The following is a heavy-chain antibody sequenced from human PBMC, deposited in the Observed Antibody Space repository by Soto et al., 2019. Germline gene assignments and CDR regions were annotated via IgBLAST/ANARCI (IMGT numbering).Heavy chain of an antibody. CDR1: GGTFSSYA. Sequence: QVQLVQSGAEVKKPGSSVKVSCKASGGTFSSYAISWVRQAPGQGLEWMGGIIPIFGTANYAQKFQGRVTITADESTSTAYMELSSLRSEDTAVYYCARCMMAYRSGGSCYQGFDHWGQGNLVTVSS. D-gene: IGHD2-15*01. CDR3: ARCMMAYRSGGSCYQGFDH. V-gene: IGHV1-69*01. CDR2: IIPIFGTA. J-gene: IGHJ4*02.